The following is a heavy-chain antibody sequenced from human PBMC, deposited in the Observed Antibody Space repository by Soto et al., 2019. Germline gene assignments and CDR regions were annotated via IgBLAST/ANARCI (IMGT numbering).Heavy chain of an antibody. D-gene: IGHD5-18*01. V-gene: IGHV3-48*03. CDR1: GFTFSSYE. CDR2: IGTSGKTI. Sequence: EVQLVESGGGLVQAGGSLRLFCAVSGFTFSSYEMNWVRQAPGKGLEWVSYIGTSGKTIYYADSVRGGFTISRDNAKNSLYRHVNGLRAEDTAVYLCARDSAIYCGKFDYGLAVWGRGTTGPVSS. J-gene: IGHJ6*02. CDR3: ARDSAIYCGKFDYGLAV.